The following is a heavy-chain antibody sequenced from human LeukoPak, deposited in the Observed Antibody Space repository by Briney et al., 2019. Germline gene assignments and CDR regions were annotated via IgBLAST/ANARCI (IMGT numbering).Heavy chain of an antibody. V-gene: IGHV5-51*01. CDR3: ARRVSSSGFDAFDV. CDR2: IYPGDSDT. J-gene: IGHJ3*01. CDR1: GYRFTSYW. Sequence: PGESLKISCKGSGYRFTSYWIGWVRQMPGKGLEWMGIIYPGDSDTTYSPSFQGQVTMSADKSISTAYLQWSSLKASDTAMYYCARRVSSSGFDAFDVWGQGTMVTVSS. D-gene: IGHD5-12*01.